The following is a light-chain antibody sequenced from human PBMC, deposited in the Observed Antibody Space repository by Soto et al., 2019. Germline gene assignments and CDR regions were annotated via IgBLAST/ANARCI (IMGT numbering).Light chain of an antibody. CDR3: QSYDTSLSVV. Sequence: QSVLTQPPSVSGAPGQRVTISCTGSSSNIGAGYVVHWYQQLPGTAPKLLIYGNSNRPSGVPDRFSGSKSVTSASLAITGLQAEDEADYYCQSYDTSLSVVFGGGTKLTVL. V-gene: IGLV1-40*01. CDR2: GNS. CDR1: SSNIGAGYV. J-gene: IGLJ2*01.